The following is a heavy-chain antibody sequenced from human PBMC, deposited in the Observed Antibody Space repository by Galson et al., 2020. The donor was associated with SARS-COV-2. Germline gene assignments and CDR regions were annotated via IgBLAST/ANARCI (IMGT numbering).Heavy chain of an antibody. J-gene: IGHJ6*02. CDR2: ISNDGNKK. Sequence: TGGSLRLSCAASGFTFSNSAFHWVRRAPGKGPEWVAVISNDGNKKYYTESVKGRFTISRDNSENTLYLQMNNLRGEDTAVYFCARDTVCTGCFFEAYYYGRDVWGQGTTVTVSS. V-gene: IGHV3-30*04. CDR1: GFTFSNSA. D-gene: IGHD2-2*01. CDR3: ARDTVCTGCFFEAYYYGRDV.